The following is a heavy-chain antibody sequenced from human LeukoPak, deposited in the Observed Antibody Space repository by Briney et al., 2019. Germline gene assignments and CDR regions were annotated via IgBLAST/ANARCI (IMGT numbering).Heavy chain of an antibody. CDR2: YSDSSSKT. J-gene: IGHJ4*02. CDR3: ARDWKCDS. D-gene: IGHD1-1*01. Sequence: GGSLRLSCAASGFALSNYAMTWVRQAPGKGLGWVAAYSDSSSKTSHADSVKGRYTISKDNSKNTLFLQMKSLGVEDTAVYSWARDWKCDSWGQGTLVSVSS. CDR1: GFALSNYA. V-gene: IGHV3-23*01.